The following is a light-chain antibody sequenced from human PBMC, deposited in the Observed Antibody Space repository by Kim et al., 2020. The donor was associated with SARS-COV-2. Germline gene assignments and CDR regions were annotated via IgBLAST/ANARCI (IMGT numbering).Light chain of an antibody. CDR2: TTF. J-gene: IGKJ1*01. V-gene: IGKV1-8*01. Sequence: ASTGDRVTITCRASEGVSRNLAWYQQTPGKVPKLLIHTTFFLESGVPSRFSGSGSGIDFTLTISGLQSEDFATYYCLQYDSYPWAFGPGTKVDIK. CDR1: EGVSRN. CDR3: LQYDSYPWA.